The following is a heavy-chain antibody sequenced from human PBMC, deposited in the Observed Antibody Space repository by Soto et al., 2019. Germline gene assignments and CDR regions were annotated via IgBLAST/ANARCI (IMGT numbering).Heavy chain of an antibody. V-gene: IGHV3-48*01. D-gene: IGHD4-4*01. J-gene: IGHJ4*02. Sequence: GGSLRLSCAASGFTFSSYSMNWVRQAPGKGLEWVSYISRSSSTIYYADSVKGRFTISRDNAKNSLYLQMNSLRAEVTAVYYCARGNDYSSYEVDYWGQGGLVTVSS. CDR1: GFTFSSYS. CDR3: ARGNDYSSYEVDY. CDR2: ISRSSSTI.